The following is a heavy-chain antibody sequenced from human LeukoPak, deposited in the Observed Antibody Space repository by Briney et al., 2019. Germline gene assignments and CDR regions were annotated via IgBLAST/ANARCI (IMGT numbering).Heavy chain of an antibody. Sequence: GGSLRLSCAVSGFIFNSYAMHWVRQGPGKGLEWVAVVSYDGSNKYFADSVKGRFTISRDNSKNTLYLQMNSLRAEDTAMYYCARGDSLMVSAIEFDFWGQGTLVTVSS. CDR3: ARGDSLMVSAIEFDF. CDR1: GFIFNSYA. CDR2: VSYDGSNK. V-gene: IGHV3-30-3*01. D-gene: IGHD2-8*01. J-gene: IGHJ4*02.